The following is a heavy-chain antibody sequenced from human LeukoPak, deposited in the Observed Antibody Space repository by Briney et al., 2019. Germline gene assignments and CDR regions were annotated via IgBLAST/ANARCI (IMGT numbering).Heavy chain of an antibody. J-gene: IGHJ4*02. D-gene: IGHD3-22*01. CDR2: INHSGST. CDR3: ASGGDYDSSGYYDY. V-gene: IGHV4-34*01. Sequence: ASETLSLTCAVYGGSFSGYYWSWIRQPPGKGLEWIGEINHSGSTNYNPSLKSRVTISVDTSKNQFSLKLSSVTAADTAVYYCASGGDYDSSGYYDYWGQGTLVTVSS. CDR1: GGSFSGYY.